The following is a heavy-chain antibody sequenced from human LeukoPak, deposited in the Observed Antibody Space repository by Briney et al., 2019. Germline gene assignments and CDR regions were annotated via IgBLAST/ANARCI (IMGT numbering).Heavy chain of an antibody. Sequence: SETLSLTCTVSGGSISSYYWSWIRQPPGKGLEWIGYMYYRGNTYYDPSLKSRVTISIDTPNNQFSLKLSSVTAADTAVYYCATGVHGIAAAGDYYFDYWGQGTLVTVSS. CDR2: MYYRGNT. V-gene: IGHV4-59*01. J-gene: IGHJ4*02. D-gene: IGHD6-13*01. CDR1: GGSISSYY. CDR3: ATGVHGIAAAGDYYFDY.